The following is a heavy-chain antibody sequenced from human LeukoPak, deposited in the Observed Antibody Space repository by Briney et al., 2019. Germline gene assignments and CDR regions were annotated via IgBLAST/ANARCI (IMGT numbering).Heavy chain of an antibody. V-gene: IGHV3-23*01. CDR3: AKDPLL. CDR1: GFTFNSYA. Sequence: GGSLRLSCAASGFTFNSYAMSWVRQAPGKGLQWVSAMTGSGGSTYYAASVKGRFTISRDNSKNTLYLQMNSLRAKDTAVYYCAKDPLLWGQGTLVTVSS. CDR2: MTGSGGST. J-gene: IGHJ4*02.